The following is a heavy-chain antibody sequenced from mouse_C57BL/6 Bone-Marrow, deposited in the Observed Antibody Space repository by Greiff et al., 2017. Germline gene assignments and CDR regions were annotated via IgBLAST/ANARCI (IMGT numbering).Heavy chain of an antibody. D-gene: IGHD2-3*01. CDR1: GFNIKDDY. V-gene: IGHV14-4*01. CDR3: SSFDGNYFDF. CDR2: IDPEIGDT. J-gene: IGHJ2*01. Sequence: VQLHQSGAELVRPGASVKLSCTASGFNIKDDYIHWVKQRPEQGLEWIGWIDPEIGDTEYASKFQGKATITSDTSSNTAYLQLSSLTSGDTAVYYCSSFDGNYFDFWGQGTPLTVAS.